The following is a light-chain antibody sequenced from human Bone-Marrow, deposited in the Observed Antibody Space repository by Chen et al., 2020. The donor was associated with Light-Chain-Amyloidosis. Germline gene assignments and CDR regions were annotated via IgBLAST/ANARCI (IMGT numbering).Light chain of an antibody. Sequence: QSVLPQPPSVSGAPGQRVTISCTGSSSNIGAGYDVHWSQQLPGTAPRLLIYADNNRPSGVPDQFSGSKSGTSASLAITGLQAEDEGDYYCQSCDSSLSGFVIFGGGTKLTVL. J-gene: IGLJ2*01. CDR3: QSCDSSLSGFVI. V-gene: IGLV1-40*01. CDR1: SSNIGAGYD. CDR2: ADN.